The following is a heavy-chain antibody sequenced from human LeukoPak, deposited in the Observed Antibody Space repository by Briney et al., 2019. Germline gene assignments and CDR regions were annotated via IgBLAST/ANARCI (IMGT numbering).Heavy chain of an antibody. V-gene: IGHV3-21*06. CDR3: ARALIGYYFDY. Sequence: GGSLRLSCAASGFSFSSYRTDGVRQAPGKGLEWVSSDSNSGDYIHYADSVKGRFTLSRDNSKHSLSLQMNSLRAEDTAVYYCARALIGYYFDYWGQGTLVTVSS. D-gene: IGHD2-8*01. CDR2: DSNSGDYI. CDR1: GFSFSSYR. J-gene: IGHJ4*02.